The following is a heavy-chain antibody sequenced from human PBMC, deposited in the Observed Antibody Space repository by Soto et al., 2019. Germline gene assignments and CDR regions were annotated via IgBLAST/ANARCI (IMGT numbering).Heavy chain of an antibody. J-gene: IGHJ5*02. V-gene: IGHV4-34*01. CDR3: ARFYGSGSYYRVPSPNWFDP. Sequence: SETLSLTFAVNGGSFSGYYWSWIRQPPGKGLEWIGEINHSGSTNYNPSLKSRVTISVDTSKNQFSLKLSSVTAADTAVYYCARFYGSGSYYRVPSPNWFDPWGQGTLVTVS. D-gene: IGHD3-10*01. CDR1: GGSFSGYY. CDR2: INHSGST.